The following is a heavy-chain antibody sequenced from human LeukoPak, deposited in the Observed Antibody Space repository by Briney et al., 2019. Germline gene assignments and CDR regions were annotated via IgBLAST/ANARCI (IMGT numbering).Heavy chain of an antibody. CDR2: IRYDGSNK. CDR1: GFTFSSYG. D-gene: IGHD3-3*01. CDR3: AKDQGITIFGVVPDY. Sequence: GGSLRLSCAASGFTFSSYGMHWVRQAPGKGLERVAFIRYDGSNKYYADSVKGRFTISRDNSKNTLYLQMNSLRAEDTAVYYCAKDQGITIFGVVPDYWGQGTLVAVSS. J-gene: IGHJ4*02. V-gene: IGHV3-30*02.